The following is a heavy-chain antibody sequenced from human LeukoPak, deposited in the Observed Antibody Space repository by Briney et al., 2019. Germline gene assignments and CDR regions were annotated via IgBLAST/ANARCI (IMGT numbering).Heavy chain of an antibody. CDR1: GGSFSGYY. Sequence: SETLSLTCAVYGGSFSGYYWSWIRQPPGKGLEWIGEINHSGSTNYNPPLKSRVTISVDTSKNQFSLKLSSVTAADAAVYYCARLPTYCSSTSCYGGTVDYWGQGTLVTVSS. CDR2: INHSGST. J-gene: IGHJ4*02. CDR3: ARLPTYCSSTSCYGGTVDY. D-gene: IGHD2-2*01. V-gene: IGHV4-34*01.